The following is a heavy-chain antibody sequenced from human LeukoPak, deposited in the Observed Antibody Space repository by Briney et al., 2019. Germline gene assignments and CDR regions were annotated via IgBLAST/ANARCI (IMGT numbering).Heavy chain of an antibody. CDR3: AKDQFYGSGSPSDY. V-gene: IGHV3-23*01. CDR2: ISGSGTST. CDR1: GFTFSSYA. Sequence: GGSLRLSCAASGFTFSSYAMSWVRQAPGKGLEWVSAISGSGTSTYYADSVKGRFTISRDNSKNTLYLQMNSLRAEDTAVYYCAKDQFYGSGSPSDYWGQGTLVTVSS. D-gene: IGHD3-10*01. J-gene: IGHJ4*02.